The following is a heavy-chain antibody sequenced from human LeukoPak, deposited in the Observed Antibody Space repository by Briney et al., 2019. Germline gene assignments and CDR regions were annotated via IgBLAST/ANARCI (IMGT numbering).Heavy chain of an antibody. Sequence: PGGSLRLSCAASGFTFSSYAMSWIRQAPGKGLEWVSYISSSGSTIYYADSVKGRFTISRDNAKNSLYLQMNSLRAENTAVYYCARNFVVVPASDYWGQGTLVTVSS. V-gene: IGHV3-11*04. CDR1: GFTFSSYA. D-gene: IGHD2-2*01. J-gene: IGHJ4*02. CDR2: ISSSGSTI. CDR3: ARNFVVVPASDY.